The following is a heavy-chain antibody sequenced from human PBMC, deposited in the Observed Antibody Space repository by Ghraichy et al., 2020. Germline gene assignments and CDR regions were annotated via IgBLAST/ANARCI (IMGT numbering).Heavy chain of an antibody. CDR1: GFTFSSYS. D-gene: IGHD3-22*01. J-gene: IGHJ4*02. Sequence: GSLRLSCAASGFTFSSYSMNWVRQAPGKGLEWVSYISSSSSTIYYADSVKGRFTISRDNAKNSLYLQMNSLRAEDTAVYYCARDPPTNYYDSSGYYPWGQGTLVTVSS. V-gene: IGHV3-48*01. CDR2: ISSSSSTI. CDR3: ARDPPTNYYDSSGYYP.